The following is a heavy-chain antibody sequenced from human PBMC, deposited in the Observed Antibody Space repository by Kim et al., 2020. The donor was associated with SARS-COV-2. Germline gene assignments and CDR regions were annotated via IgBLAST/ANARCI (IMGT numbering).Heavy chain of an antibody. D-gene: IGHD4-17*01. CDR2: ISSSSSTI. CDR3: ARDALDYGDSPEVLFDY. V-gene: IGHV3-48*02. Sequence: RGSLRLSCAASGFTFSSYSMNWVRQAPGKGLEWVSYISSSSSTIYYADSVKGRFTISRDNAKNSLYLQMNSLRDEDTAVYYCARDALDYGDSPEVLFDYWGQGTLVTVSS. J-gene: IGHJ4*02. CDR1: GFTFSSYS.